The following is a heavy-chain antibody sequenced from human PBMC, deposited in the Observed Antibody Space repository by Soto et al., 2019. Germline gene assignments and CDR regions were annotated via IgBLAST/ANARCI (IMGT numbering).Heavy chain of an antibody. D-gene: IGHD3-9*01. V-gene: IGHV4-4*02. J-gene: IGHJ3*02. CDR1: SGSISSSNW. CDR3: ARWITYYDILTGYGGAFDI. CDR2: IYHSGST. Sequence: QVQLQESGPGLVKPSGTLSLTCAVSSGSISSSNWWSWVRQPPGKGLEWIGEIYHSGSTNYNPSPKSRVTISVDKSKNQFSLKLSSVTAADTAGYYCARWITYYDILTGYGGAFDIWGQGTMVTVSS.